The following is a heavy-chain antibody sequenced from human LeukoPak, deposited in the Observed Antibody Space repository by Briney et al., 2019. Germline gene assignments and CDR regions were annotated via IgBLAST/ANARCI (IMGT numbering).Heavy chain of an antibody. D-gene: IGHD3-22*01. CDR2: ISGSGGRT. CDR1: GFTFSIYA. V-gene: IGHV3-23*01. Sequence: GGSLRLSCAASGFTFSIYAMNWVRQAPGKGLEWVAMISGSGGRTYYADSVKGRFTISRDNSKNTLYLQMNSLRAEDKAVYYCAKDLDSSGYYLGENFDYWGQGTLVTVSS. J-gene: IGHJ4*02. CDR3: AKDLDSSGYYLGENFDY.